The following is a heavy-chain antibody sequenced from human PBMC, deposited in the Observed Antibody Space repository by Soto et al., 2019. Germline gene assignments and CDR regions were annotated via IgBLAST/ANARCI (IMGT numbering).Heavy chain of an antibody. CDR3: ARKDKSGYFNWFDP. Sequence: PGESLEISCRTSGYKFTSSWIACVRQMPGKGLEWMGIIFPSDSDTRYSPSFQGQVTISADRSTSTVFLQWASLKASDTAVYFCARKDKSGYFNWFDPCDEGTPVTVS. D-gene: IGHD3-22*01. V-gene: IGHV5-51*01. J-gene: IGHJ5*02. CDR2: IFPSDSDT. CDR1: GYKFTSSW.